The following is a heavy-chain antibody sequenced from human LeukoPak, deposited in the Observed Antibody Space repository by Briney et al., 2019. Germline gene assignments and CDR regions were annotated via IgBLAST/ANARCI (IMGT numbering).Heavy chain of an antibody. V-gene: IGHV3-30*18. D-gene: IGHD3-10*01. CDR1: GFTFSSYA. CDR2: ISYDGSNK. Sequence: GGSLRLSCAASGFTFSSYAMSWVRQAPGKGLEWVAVISYDGSNKYYADSVKGRFTISRDSSKNTLYLQMNSLRAEDTAVYYCAKGDPYYYGSFDYWGQGTLVTVSS. J-gene: IGHJ4*02. CDR3: AKGDPYYYGSFDY.